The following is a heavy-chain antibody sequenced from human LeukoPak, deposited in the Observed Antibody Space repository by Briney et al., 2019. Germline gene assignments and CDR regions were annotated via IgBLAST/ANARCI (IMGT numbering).Heavy chain of an antibody. Sequence: SETLSLTCTVSGGSIPSFYWSWIRQPRGKGLEWIGYIYYSGSTNYNPSLKSRVTLSVDTSKNQFSLKLSSVTAADTAVYYCARLRGCSGGSCYHPNFDSWGQGTLVTASS. D-gene: IGHD2-15*01. CDR2: IYYSGST. CDR1: GGSIPSFY. V-gene: IGHV4-59*08. J-gene: IGHJ4*02. CDR3: ARLRGCSGGSCYHPNFDS.